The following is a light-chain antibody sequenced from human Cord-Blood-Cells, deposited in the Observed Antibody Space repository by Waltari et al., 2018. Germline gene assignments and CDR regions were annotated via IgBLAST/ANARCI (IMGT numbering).Light chain of an antibody. CDR1: SSDVGSYNL. CDR3: CSYAGSSTWV. J-gene: IGLJ3*02. V-gene: IGLV2-23*01. CDR2: EGS. Sequence: QSALTQPVSVSGSPGQSITISCTGTSSDVGSYNLVSWYQQHPGKAPEPMIYEGSKRPSWVSNRFSGSKSGNTASLTISGLQAEDEADYYCCSYAGSSTWVFGGGTKLTVL.